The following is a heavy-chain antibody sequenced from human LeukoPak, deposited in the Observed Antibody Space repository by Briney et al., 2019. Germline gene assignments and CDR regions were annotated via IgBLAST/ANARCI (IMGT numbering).Heavy chain of an antibody. J-gene: IGHJ6*02. CDR2: ICSSSSYI. Sequence: GGSLRLSCAASGFTFSSYSMNWVRQAPGKGLEWVSSICSSSSYIYYADSVKGRFTISRDNAKNSLYLQMNSLRAEDTAVYYCARDRKVPGFGEYYYGMDVWGQGTTVTVSS. V-gene: IGHV3-21*01. D-gene: IGHD3-10*01. CDR1: GFTFSSYS. CDR3: ARDRKVPGFGEYYYGMDV.